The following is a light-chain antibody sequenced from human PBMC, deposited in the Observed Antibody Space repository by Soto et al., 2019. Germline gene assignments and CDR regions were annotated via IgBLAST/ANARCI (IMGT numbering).Light chain of an antibody. CDR3: SSYTSSSSVV. V-gene: IGLV2-14*01. CDR1: SSDVGGYNY. J-gene: IGLJ2*01. CDR2: EVS. Sequence: QSALTQPASVSGSPGQSITISCTGTSSDVGGYNYVSWYQQHPGKAPKLMIYEVSNRPSGVSNRFSGSKSGNTASLTISGVQAEVEADYYCSSYTSSSSVVFGGGTTLTVL.